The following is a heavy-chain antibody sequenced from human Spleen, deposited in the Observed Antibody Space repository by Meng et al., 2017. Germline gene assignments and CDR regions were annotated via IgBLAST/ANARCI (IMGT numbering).Heavy chain of an antibody. V-gene: IGHV3-74*01. CDR2: IVPDGGIT. J-gene: IGHJ3*02. CDR1: GFNFGDYI. CDR3: AEVTSSTFDM. D-gene: IGHD2-2*01. Sequence: GESLKISCGASGFNFGDYIMHWVRQSPGRGLEWISRIVPDGGITTYADSVKGRFTVSRDNAKNTLYLQMNSLRPEDTAVYYCAEVTSSTFDMWGQGTMVTVSS.